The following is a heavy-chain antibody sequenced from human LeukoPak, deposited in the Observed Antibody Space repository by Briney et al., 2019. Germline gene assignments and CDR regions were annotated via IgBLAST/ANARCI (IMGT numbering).Heavy chain of an antibody. CDR1: GFTFDDYT. CDR2: ISWDGGST. V-gene: IGHV3-43*01. D-gene: IGHD3-16*01. Sequence: GGSLRVSCAASGFTFDDYTMHWVRQAPGKGLEWVSLISWDGGSTYYADSVKGRFTISRDNSKNSLYLQMNSLRTEDTALYYCAKEVGSAGYYFDYWGQGTLVTVSS. CDR3: AKEVGSAGYYFDY. J-gene: IGHJ4*02.